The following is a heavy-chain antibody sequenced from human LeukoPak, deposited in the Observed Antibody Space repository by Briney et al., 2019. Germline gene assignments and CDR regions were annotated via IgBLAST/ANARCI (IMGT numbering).Heavy chain of an antibody. CDR1: GYTFICYY. CDR2: IDPHSGGT. J-gene: IGHJ4*02. D-gene: IGHD6-19*01. V-gene: IGHV1-2*02. CDR3: EMCTSGRLASDY. Sequence: ASVKVSCKASGYTFICYYMHWVRQAPGQGLEWMGWIDPHSGGTNYAQKFQGRVTMTRDTSITTAYMELSRLRSDDTAVYYCEMCTSGRLASDYWGQATLVTVSS.